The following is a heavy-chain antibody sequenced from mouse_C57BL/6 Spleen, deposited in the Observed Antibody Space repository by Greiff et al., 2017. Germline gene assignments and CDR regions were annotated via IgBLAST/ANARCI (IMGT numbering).Heavy chain of an antibody. CDR1: GFTFSNYW. Sequence: VQLKESGGGLVQPGGSMKLSCVASGFTFSNYWMNWVRQSPEKGLEWVAQIRLKSDNYATHYAESVKGRFTISRDDSKSSVYLQMNNLRAEDTGIYYCTVYYDSLDYWGQGTTLTVSS. D-gene: IGHD2-4*01. V-gene: IGHV6-3*01. CDR3: TVYYDSLDY. CDR2: IRLKSDNYAT. J-gene: IGHJ2*01.